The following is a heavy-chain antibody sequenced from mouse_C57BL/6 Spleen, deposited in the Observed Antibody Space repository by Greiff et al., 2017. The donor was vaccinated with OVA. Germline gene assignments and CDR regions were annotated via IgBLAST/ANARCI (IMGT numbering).Heavy chain of an antibody. CDR2: IYSRSGNT. Sequence: VQLQQSGAELARPGASVTLSCKASGYTFTSYGISWVKQRTGQGLEWIGEIYSRSGNTYYNARFKGKTTLTADKSSSTAYMELRSLTSEDSAVYFCASEDGRFAYWGQGTLVTVSA. V-gene: IGHV1-81*01. CDR3: ASEDGRFAY. CDR1: GYTFTSYG. J-gene: IGHJ3*01.